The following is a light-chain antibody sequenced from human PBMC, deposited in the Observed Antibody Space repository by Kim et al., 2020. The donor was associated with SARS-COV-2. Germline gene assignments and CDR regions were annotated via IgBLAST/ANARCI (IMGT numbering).Light chain of an antibody. V-gene: IGLV1-44*01. Sequence: GQRVTISCSGSSSNVGLHFVNWYQQLPGTAPKVFIYNDNQSPSGVPDRFSGSRSGTSASLAISGLQSEDEADYYCATWDVSLNGWVFGGGTQLTVL. CDR3: ATWDVSLNGWV. J-gene: IGLJ3*02. CDR1: SSNVGLHF. CDR2: NDN.